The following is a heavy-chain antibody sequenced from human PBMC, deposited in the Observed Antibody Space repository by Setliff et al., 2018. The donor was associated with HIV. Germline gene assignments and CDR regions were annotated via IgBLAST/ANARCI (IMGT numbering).Heavy chain of an antibody. Sequence: SETLSLTCVVSGYSISSGGFYWSWIRQHPGKGLEWIGYIYHTGSVYYNPSLNGRVTMSVDTFKNQFSLKLNSVTAADTAVYYCVRDRGRHCPGGRCFSGGVDIWGQGTPVTVSS. J-gene: IGHJ4*02. CDR3: VRDRGRHCPGGRCFSGGVDI. CDR2: IYHTGSV. D-gene: IGHD3-10*01. CDR1: GYSISSGGFY. V-gene: IGHV4-31*11.